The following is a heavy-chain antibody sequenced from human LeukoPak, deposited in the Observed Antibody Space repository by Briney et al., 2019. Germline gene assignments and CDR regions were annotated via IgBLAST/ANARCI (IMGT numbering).Heavy chain of an antibody. V-gene: IGHV4-34*01. J-gene: IGHJ4*02. CDR2: INHSGST. CDR3: ARDRIAAAGKDY. Sequence: PSETLSLTCAVYGGSFSDYYWSWIRQPPGKGLEWIGEINHSGSTNYNPSLKSRVTISVDTSKNQFSLKLSSVTAADTAVYYCARDRIAAAGKDYWGQGTLVTVSS. CDR1: GGSFSDYY. D-gene: IGHD6-13*01.